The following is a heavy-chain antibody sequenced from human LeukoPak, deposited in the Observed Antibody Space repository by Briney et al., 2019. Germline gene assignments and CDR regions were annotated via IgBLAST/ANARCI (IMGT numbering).Heavy chain of an antibody. V-gene: IGHV1-69*05. D-gene: IGHD3-10*01. CDR3: ARVSYGSGSYWEQIYAFDI. Sequence: SVKVSCKASGYTFTSYGISWVRQAPGQGLEWMGRIIPMFGTTNYAQKFQGRVTITTDESTSTAYMELSSLRSEDTAVYYCARVSYGSGSYWEQIYAFDIWGQGTMVTVSS. J-gene: IGHJ3*02. CDR2: IIPMFGTT. CDR1: GYTFTSYG.